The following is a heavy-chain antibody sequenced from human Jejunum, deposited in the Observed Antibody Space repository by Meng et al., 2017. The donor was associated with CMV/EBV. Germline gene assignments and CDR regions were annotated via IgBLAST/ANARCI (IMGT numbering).Heavy chain of an antibody. Sequence: GLLQESGPGLVKSSETLSLTCFVSAGPISGYYWSWIRQPAGKGLEWIGRIYTSGSTHYNPSLKSRLTMSVDLAKNQISLKLSSVTAADTAVYYCARESGSYYWFDPWGQGTLVTVSS. CDR3: ARESGSYYWFDP. D-gene: IGHD1-26*01. V-gene: IGHV4-4*07. J-gene: IGHJ5*02. CDR2: IYTSGST. CDR1: AGPISGYY.